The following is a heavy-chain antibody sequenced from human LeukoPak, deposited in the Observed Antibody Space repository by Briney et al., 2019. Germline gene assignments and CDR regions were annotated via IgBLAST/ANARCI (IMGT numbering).Heavy chain of an antibody. Sequence: PSETLSLTCTVSGGSISSYYWSWSRHPPGQGMEWIGNIYYSGSNNYNPSLKSRVTISVDTSKNQFSLKLSSVTAADTAVYYCARVSMVRGVKNYYYYGMDVWGQGTTVTVSS. CDR3: ARVSMVRGVKNYYYYGMDV. CDR1: GGSISSYY. D-gene: IGHD3-10*01. J-gene: IGHJ6*02. CDR2: IYYSGSN. V-gene: IGHV4-59*01.